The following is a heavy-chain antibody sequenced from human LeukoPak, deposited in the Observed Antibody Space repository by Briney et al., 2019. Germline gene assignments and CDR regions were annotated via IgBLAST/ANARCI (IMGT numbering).Heavy chain of an antibody. CDR2: ISAQNGNT. CDR1: GYMFTSHG. D-gene: IGHD5-12*01. Sequence: ASVKVSCKSSGYMFTSHGIHWLRQAPGQGLEWMGWISAQNGNTNYVQQFLGRVTMTRDTSASTAYMELRSLKSDDTAVYYCARESNGGYGFDYWGQGTLVTVSS. V-gene: IGHV1-18*01. CDR3: ARESNGGYGFDY. J-gene: IGHJ4*02.